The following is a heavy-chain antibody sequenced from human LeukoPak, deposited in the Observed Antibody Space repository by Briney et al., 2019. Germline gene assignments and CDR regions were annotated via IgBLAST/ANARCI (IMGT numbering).Heavy chain of an antibody. CDR3: ARDSGRDDSSGYYYSEVDY. V-gene: IGHV3-21*01. CDR2: ISSSSSYI. Sequence: GGSLRLPCAASGFTFSSYSMNWVRQAPGKGLEWVSSISSSSSYIYYADSVKGRFTISRDNAKNSLYLQMNSLRAEDTAVYYCARDSGRDDSSGYYYSEVDYWGQGTLVTVSS. J-gene: IGHJ4*02. D-gene: IGHD3-22*01. CDR1: GFTFSSYS.